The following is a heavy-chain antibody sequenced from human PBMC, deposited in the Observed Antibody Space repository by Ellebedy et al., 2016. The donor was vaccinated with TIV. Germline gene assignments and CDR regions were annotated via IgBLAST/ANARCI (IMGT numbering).Heavy chain of an antibody. J-gene: IGHJ3*02. CDR3: ATDGSYGDYLSPTHAFEI. D-gene: IGHD4-17*01. CDR1: GFSFSSYW. V-gene: IGHV3-7*01. Sequence: GGSLRLSCAASGFSFSSYWMTWVRQAPGKGLEWVANINQDGSEKYYVDSVKGRFTISRDNAKNSLYLQMNSLRDEDTAAYYCATDGSYGDYLSPTHAFEIWGQGTMVTVSS. CDR2: INQDGSEK.